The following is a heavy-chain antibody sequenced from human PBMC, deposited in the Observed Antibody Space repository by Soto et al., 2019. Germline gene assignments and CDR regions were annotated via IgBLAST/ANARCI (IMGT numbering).Heavy chain of an antibody. J-gene: IGHJ4*02. CDR3: ARDRYYDSSGYYFDC. D-gene: IGHD3-22*01. CDR2: IYYSGST. CDR1: GGSVSSGSYY. V-gene: IGHV4-61*01. Sequence: SETLSLTCTVSGGSVSSGSYYWSWIRQPPGKGLEWIGYIYYSGSTKYNPSLKSRVTISVDTSKNQISLKLSSVTAADTAVYYCARDRYYDSSGYYFDCWGQGTLVTVSS.